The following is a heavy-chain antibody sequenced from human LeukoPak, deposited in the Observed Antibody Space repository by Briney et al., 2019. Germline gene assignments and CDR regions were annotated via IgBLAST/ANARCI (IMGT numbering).Heavy chain of an antibody. Sequence: GASVKVSCKVSGYTLTELSMHWVRQAPGKGLEWMGGFDPEVGETIYAQKFQGRVTMTEDTSTDTAYMELSSLRSEDTAVYYCATAISITMVRGAFDYWGQGTLVTVSS. D-gene: IGHD3-10*01. CDR2: FDPEVGET. CDR1: GYTLTELS. CDR3: ATAISITMVRGAFDY. J-gene: IGHJ4*02. V-gene: IGHV1-24*01.